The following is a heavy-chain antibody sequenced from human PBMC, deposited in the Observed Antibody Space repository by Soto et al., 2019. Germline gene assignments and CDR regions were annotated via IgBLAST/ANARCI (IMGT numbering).Heavy chain of an antibody. CDR2: ISGSGGST. Sequence: GGSLRLSCAASGFTFSSYAMSWVRQAPGKGLEWVSAISGSGGSTYYADSVKGRFTISRDNSKNTLYLQMNSLRAEDAAVYYCARTPRGYWNDSYAFDICGQGTMGTVSS. V-gene: IGHV3-23*01. CDR3: ARTPRGYWNDSYAFDI. CDR1: GFTFSSYA. D-gene: IGHD1-1*01. J-gene: IGHJ3*02.